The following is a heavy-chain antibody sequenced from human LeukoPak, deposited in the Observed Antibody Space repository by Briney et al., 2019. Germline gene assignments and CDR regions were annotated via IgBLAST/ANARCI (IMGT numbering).Heavy chain of an antibody. CDR3: AILAPFDY. J-gene: IGHJ4*02. CDR1: GGSISSGGYY. Sequence: SQTLSLTCTVSGGSISSGGYYWSWIRQLPGKGLEWIGNIHYSGGTNYNPSLKSRITMSMDSSANQFSLKLSSVTAADAAVYYCAILAPFDYWGQGALVTVSS. CDR2: IHYSGGT. V-gene: IGHV4-31*03.